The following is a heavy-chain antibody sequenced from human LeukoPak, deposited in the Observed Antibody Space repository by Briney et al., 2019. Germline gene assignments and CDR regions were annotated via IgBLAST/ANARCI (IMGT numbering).Heavy chain of an antibody. CDR3: ARDSAAGDYYYYYMDV. CDR1: GYTFTGYY. V-gene: IGHV1-18*04. CDR2: ISAYNGNT. Sequence: ASVKVSCKASGYTFTGYYMHWVRQAPGQGLEWMGWISAYNGNTNYAQKLQGRVTMTTDTSTSTAYMELRSLRSDDTAVYYCARDSAAGDYYYYYMDVWGKGTTVTVSS. J-gene: IGHJ6*03. D-gene: IGHD6-13*01.